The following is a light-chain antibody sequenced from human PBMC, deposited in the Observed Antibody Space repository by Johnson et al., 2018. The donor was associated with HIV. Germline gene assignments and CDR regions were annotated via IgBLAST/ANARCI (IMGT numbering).Light chain of an antibody. J-gene: IGLJ1*01. CDR2: ENN. CDR3: GTWDSSLIAFYV. Sequence: QSVLTQPPSVSAPPGQKVTISCSGSSSNIGNNFASWYQQLPGTAPKLLIYENNKRPSGIPDRFSGSKSGTSATLGITALQTGDEADYYYGTWDSSLIAFYVFGTGTKVTVL. CDR1: SSNIGNNF. V-gene: IGLV1-51*02.